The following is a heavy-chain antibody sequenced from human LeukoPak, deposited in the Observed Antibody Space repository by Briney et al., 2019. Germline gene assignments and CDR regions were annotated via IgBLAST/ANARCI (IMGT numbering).Heavy chain of an antibody. CDR1: GGSISSYY. CDR3: AREGYDFWSGYYTNYYYGMDV. V-gene: IGHV4-59*01. D-gene: IGHD3-3*01. J-gene: IGHJ6*02. CDR2: IYYSGST. Sequence: SETLSLTCTVSGGSISSYYWSWIRQPPGKGLEWIGYIYYSGSTNYNPSLKSRVTISVDTSKNQFSLKLSSVTAADTAVYYCAREGYDFWSGYYTNYYYGMDVWGQGTTVTVSS.